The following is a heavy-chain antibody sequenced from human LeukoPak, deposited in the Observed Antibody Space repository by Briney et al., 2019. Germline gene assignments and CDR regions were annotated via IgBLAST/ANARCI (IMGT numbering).Heavy chain of an antibody. Sequence: SETLSLTCAVSGGSISSSNWWSWVRQPPGKGLEWIGEIYHSGSTNYNPSLKSRVTISVDKSKNQFSLKLSSVTAADTAVYYCARITYYDFWSGSYYFDYWGQGTLVTVSS. J-gene: IGHJ4*02. CDR3: ARITYYDFWSGSYYFDY. CDR2: IYHSGST. D-gene: IGHD3-3*01. V-gene: IGHV4-4*02. CDR1: GGSISSSNW.